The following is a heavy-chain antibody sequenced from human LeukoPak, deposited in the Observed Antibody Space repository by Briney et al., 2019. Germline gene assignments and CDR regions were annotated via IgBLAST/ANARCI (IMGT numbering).Heavy chain of an antibody. Sequence: SVKISCKASGGTFNSYAIGWVRQAPGQGLEWMGGIMPLFGTANYAQEFQGRVTFTTDESASTAYMEVSSLRSEDTAVYYCASGSLGDGYGVGDYYQYMDVWGKGTTVTVSS. CDR1: GGTFNSYA. CDR3: ASGSLGDGYGVGDYYQYMDV. J-gene: IGHJ6*03. V-gene: IGHV1-69*05. CDR2: IMPLFGTA. D-gene: IGHD5-24*01.